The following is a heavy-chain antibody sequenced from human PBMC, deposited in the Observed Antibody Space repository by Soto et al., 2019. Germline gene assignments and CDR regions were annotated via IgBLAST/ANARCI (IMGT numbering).Heavy chain of an antibody. CDR2: MSYTGST. V-gene: IGHV4-59*02. D-gene: IGHD4-4*01. J-gene: IGHJ4*02. CDR1: GASVSNYY. CDR3: ARGYRNSLTTI. Sequence: SETLSLTCTVSGASVSNYYWSWIRQPPGRELEWIGYMSYTGSTNYNPSLKSRVTISVDTSNNQFSLKLSSVTAADTAVYYCARGYRNSLTTIWGQGTLVTVSS.